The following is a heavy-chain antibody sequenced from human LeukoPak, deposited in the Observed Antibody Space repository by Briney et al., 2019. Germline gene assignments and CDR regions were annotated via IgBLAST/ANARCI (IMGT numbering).Heavy chain of an antibody. CDR2: ISYDGSNK. J-gene: IGHJ6*03. CDR1: GFTFSSYA. Sequence: GGSLRLSCAASGFTFSSYAMHWVRQAPGKGLEWVAVISYDGSNKYYADSVKGRFTISRDSSRNTVYLQVNSLRDDDTAVYYCARHGRFRYYYYMDVWGKGTTVTVSS. D-gene: IGHD3-3*01. CDR3: ARHGRFRYYYYMDV. V-gene: IGHV3-30-3*01.